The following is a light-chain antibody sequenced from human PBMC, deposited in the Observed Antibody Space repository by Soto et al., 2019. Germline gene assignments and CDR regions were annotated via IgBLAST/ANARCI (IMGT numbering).Light chain of an antibody. Sequence: MTQSPSTLSGSVGDRVTITCRASQSISSWLAWYQQKPGKAPNLLIYDASILETGVPSRFSGSGSGTEFTLTISSLQPDDFATYFCQQYNSYSPTTFGQGTKVDIK. V-gene: IGKV1-5*01. CDR3: QQYNSYSPTT. J-gene: IGKJ1*01. CDR1: QSISSW. CDR2: DAS.